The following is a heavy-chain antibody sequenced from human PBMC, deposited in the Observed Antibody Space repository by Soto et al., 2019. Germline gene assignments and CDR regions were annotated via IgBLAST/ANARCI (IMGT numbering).Heavy chain of an antibody. J-gene: IGHJ4*02. D-gene: IGHD6-19*01. Sequence: PGGSLRLSCAASGFTFSSYSMNWVRQAPGKGLEWVSYISSSSSTIYYADSVKGRFTISRDNAKNSLYLQMNSLRAEDTAVYYCARDLGWAFDSWGQGTLVTVSS. CDR3: ARDLGWAFDS. CDR2: ISSSSSTI. CDR1: GFTFSSYS. V-gene: IGHV3-48*01.